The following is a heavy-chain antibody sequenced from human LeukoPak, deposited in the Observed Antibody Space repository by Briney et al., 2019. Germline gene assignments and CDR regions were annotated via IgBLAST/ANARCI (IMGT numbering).Heavy chain of an antibody. V-gene: IGHV4-39*07. CDR1: GGSISRSSYY. Sequence: PSETLSLTCTVSGGSISRSSYYWGWIRQPPGKGLEWIANIYYSGSTYYNPSLKSRVTISVDTSNNQFSLKVSSVTAADTAVYYCAREGTGRWYFDLWGRGTLVTVSS. CDR3: AREGTGRWYFDL. CDR2: IYYSGST. J-gene: IGHJ2*01. D-gene: IGHD1-14*01.